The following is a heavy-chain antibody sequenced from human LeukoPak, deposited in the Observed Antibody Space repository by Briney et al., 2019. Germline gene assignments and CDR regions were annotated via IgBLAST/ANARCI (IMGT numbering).Heavy chain of an antibody. CDR3: AMYDSSGYYFDY. D-gene: IGHD3-22*01. V-gene: IGHV3-7*01. CDR1: GFTFSSYW. J-gene: IGHJ4*02. CDR2: IKQDGSEK. Sequence: GGSLRLSCAASGFTFSSYWMSWVRQAPGKGLEWVANIKQDGSEKYYVDSVKGRFTISRDNAKNSLYLQMNSLRAEGTAVYYCAMYDSSGYYFDYWGQGTLVTVSS.